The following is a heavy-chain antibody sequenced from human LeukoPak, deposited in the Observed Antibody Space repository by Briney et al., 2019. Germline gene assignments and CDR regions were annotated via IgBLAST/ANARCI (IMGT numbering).Heavy chain of an antibody. J-gene: IGHJ6*03. CDR2: ISSSSSYI. CDR3: ARENDYGDYVSVHMDV. V-gene: IGHV3-21*04. D-gene: IGHD4-17*01. Sequence: GGSLRLSCAASGFTFSSYSMNWVRQAPGKGLEWVSSISSSSSYIYYADSVKGRFTISRDNSKNTLYLQMNSLRAEDTAVYYCARENDYGDYVSVHMDVWGKGTTVTVSS. CDR1: GFTFSSYS.